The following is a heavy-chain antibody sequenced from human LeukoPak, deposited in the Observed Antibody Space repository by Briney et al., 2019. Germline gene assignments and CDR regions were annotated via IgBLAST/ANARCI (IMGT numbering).Heavy chain of an antibody. CDR1: GYSFTSYW. CDR3: ARRGYDYVWGSYRYYFDY. V-gene: IGHV5-51*01. D-gene: IGHD3-16*02. J-gene: IGHJ4*02. Sequence: GESLKISCKGSGYSFTSYWIGWVRQMPGKGLEWMGIIYPGDSDTRYSPSFQGRVTISADKSISTAYLQWSSLKASDTAMYYCARRGYDYVWGSYRYYFDYWGQGTLVTVSS. CDR2: IYPGDSDT.